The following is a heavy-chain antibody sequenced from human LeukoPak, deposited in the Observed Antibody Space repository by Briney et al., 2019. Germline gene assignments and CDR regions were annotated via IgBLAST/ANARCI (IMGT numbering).Heavy chain of an antibody. V-gene: IGHV1-2*02. Sequence: ASVKVSCKASGYTFTGYYMHWVRQAPGQGLEWMGWINPNSGGTNYAQKFQGRVTMTRDTSISTAYMELSRLRSDGTAVYYCARGIVGATFLFDYWGQGTLVTVSS. D-gene: IGHD1-26*01. CDR3: ARGIVGATFLFDY. J-gene: IGHJ4*02. CDR1: GYTFTGYY. CDR2: INPNSGGT.